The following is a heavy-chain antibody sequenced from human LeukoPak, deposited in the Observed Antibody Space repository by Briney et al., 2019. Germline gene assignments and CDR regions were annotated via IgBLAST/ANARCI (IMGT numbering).Heavy chain of an antibody. CDR2: IRSKAYGGTT. D-gene: IGHD3-22*01. CDR3: TRYYDSSGYSV. J-gene: IGHJ6*02. Sequence: GGSLRLSCAASGFTFSSYAMSWFRQAPGKGLEWVGFIRSKAYGGTTEYAASVKGRFSISRDDSKSIAYLQMNSLKTEDTAVYYCTRYYDSSGYSVWDQGTTVTVSS. V-gene: IGHV3-49*03. CDR1: GFTFSSYA.